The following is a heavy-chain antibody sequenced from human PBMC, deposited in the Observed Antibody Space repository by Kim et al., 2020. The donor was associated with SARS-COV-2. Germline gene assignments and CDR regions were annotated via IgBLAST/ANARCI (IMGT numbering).Heavy chain of an antibody. CDR2: IYPGDADT. J-gene: IGHJ3*02. CDR1: GYSYTSYW. CDR3: ARHSQAPNAFDI. Sequence: GESLKISCKGSGYSYTSYWIGWVRQMPGKGLQWMGLIYPGDADTRYSPSFKGQVTISVDKSISTAYLQWSILKASDTAMYYCARHSQAPNAFDIWCQGTM. V-gene: IGHV5-51*01.